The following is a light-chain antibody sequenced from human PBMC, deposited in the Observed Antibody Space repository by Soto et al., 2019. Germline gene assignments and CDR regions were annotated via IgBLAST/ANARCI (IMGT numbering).Light chain of an antibody. Sequence: DIVMTQSPRSLPVTPGEPASISCKSSQSLLHSSGYTYLDWYLQKPGQSPQLLIYLGSNRASGVPEKFSGSGSGTDLTLKISRGEAEDVGVYFCMQALQSPPTFGGGTKLEI. V-gene: IGKV2-28*01. CDR3: MQALQSPPT. CDR2: LGS. J-gene: IGKJ4*01. CDR1: QSLLHSSGYTY.